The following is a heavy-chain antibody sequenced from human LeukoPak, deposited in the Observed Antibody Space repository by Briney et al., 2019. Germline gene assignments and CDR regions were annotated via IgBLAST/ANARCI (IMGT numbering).Heavy chain of an antibody. CDR3: ARVWLTGFDAFDI. Sequence: GGSLRLSFASAGFTFSSYSMNGGRQAPGKGLEWVSYISSSSSTIYYADSVKGRFTISRDNAKTSLYLQMNSMRDEDTAVSYCARVWLTGFDAFDIWGQGTMVTVSS. V-gene: IGHV3-48*02. J-gene: IGHJ3*02. CDR2: ISSSSSTI. D-gene: IGHD3-9*01. CDR1: GFTFSSYS.